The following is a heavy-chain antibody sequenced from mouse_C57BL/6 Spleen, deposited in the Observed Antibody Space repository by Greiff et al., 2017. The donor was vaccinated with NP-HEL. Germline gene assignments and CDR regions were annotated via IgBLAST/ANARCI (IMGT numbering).Heavy chain of an antibody. V-gene: IGHV1-82*01. J-gene: IGHJ4*01. Sequence: VKVVESGPELVKPGASVKISCKASGYAFSSSWMNWVKQRPGKGLEWIGRIYPGDGDTNYNGKFKGKATLTADKSSSTAYMQLSSLTSEDSAVYFCARDYSNYNYYAMDYWGQGTSVTVSS. CDR1: GYAFSSSW. D-gene: IGHD2-5*01. CDR3: ARDYSNYNYYAMDY. CDR2: IYPGDGDT.